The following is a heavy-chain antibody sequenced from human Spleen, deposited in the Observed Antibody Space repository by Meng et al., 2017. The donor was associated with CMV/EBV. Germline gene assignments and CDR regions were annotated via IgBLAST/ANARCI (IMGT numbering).Heavy chain of an antibody. J-gene: IGHJ6*02. CDR1: GYTFTSSN. V-gene: IGHV1-8*01. D-gene: IGHD3-3*01. Sequence: ASVKVSCKASGYTFTSSNINWVRQATGQGLEWMGWMDPKSGDTGYAQKFHGRVSMTRDTSISTCFMELSSLSSEDTAVYYCARAPGGDFWSGYYSSYYYSGMDVWGQGTTVTVS. CDR2: MDPKSGDT. CDR3: ARAPGGDFWSGYYSSYYYSGMDV.